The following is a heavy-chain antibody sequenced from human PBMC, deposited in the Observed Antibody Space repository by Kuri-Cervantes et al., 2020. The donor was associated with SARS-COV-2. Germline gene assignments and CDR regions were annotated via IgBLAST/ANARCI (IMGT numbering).Heavy chain of an antibody. CDR1: GGTFSSYA. CDR2: IIPIFGTA. V-gene: IGHV1-69*05. J-gene: IGHJ4*02. Sequence: SVKVSCKASGGTFSSYAISWVRQAPGQGLEWMGGIIPIFGTANYAQKFQGRVTMTTDTSTSTAYMELRSLRSDDTAVYYCARSLMRFGELLSCDYWGQGTLVTVSS. D-gene: IGHD3-10*01. CDR3: ARSLMRFGELLSCDY.